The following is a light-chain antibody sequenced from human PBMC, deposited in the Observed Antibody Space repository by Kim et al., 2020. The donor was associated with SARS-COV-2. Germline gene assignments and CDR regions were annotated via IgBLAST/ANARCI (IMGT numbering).Light chain of an antibody. CDR3: QQHSKWPPAPS. V-gene: IGKV3-11*01. Sequence: PGQGPTLSCRVSQSIGFSLACYQQTRGQAPRLLIYDAAIRATGIPDMFSGSGSGTDFTLTIGCLDPADFGVYFCQQHSKWPPAPSFDGGTKVDIK. CDR2: DAA. CDR1: QSIGFS. J-gene: IGKJ4*01.